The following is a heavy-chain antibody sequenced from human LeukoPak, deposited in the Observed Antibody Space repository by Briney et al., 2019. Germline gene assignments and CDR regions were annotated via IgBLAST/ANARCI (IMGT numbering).Heavy chain of an antibody. D-gene: IGHD3-16*02. CDR3: ARAGIMITFGGVIAAPYFDY. J-gene: IGHJ4*02. Sequence: PGGSLRLSCAASGFTFDDYAMHWVRQAPGKGLEWVSGISWNSGSIGYADSVKGRFTISRDNAKNSLYLQMNSLRAEDTAVYYCARAGIMITFGGVIAAPYFDYWGQGTLVTVSS. CDR2: ISWNSGSI. CDR1: GFTFDDYA. V-gene: IGHV3-9*01.